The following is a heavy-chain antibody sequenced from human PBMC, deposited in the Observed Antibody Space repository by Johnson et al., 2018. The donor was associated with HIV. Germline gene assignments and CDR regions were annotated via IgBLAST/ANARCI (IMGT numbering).Heavy chain of an antibody. CDR1: GFTFSSYW. CDR3: AKGLGRAAAGTRNAFDI. V-gene: IGHV3-7*02. J-gene: IGHJ3*02. CDR2: IKQDGSEK. Sequence: VLLVESGGGLVQPGGSLRLSCAASGFTFSSYWMSWVRQAPGKGLEWVANIKQDGSEKYYADSVKGRFTISRDNSKNTLYLQMNSLRAEDTAVYYCAKGLGRAAAGTRNAFDIWGQGTMVTVSS. D-gene: IGHD6-13*01.